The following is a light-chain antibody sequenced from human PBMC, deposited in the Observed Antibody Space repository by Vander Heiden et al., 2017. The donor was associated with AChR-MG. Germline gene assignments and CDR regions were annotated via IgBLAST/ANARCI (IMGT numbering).Light chain of an antibody. CDR2: GAS. CDR1: QSVSSSY. J-gene: IGKJ1*01. Sequence: EIVLTQSPGTLSLSPGEVATLSCRASQSVSSSYLDWYQQKGGQAPRLLICGASSRATGTPDRFSDSGYGTDFTLTSSRLEPEDFAVYYWQQDGSSRTFGQRTKVEIK. CDR3: QQDGSSRT. V-gene: IGKV3-20*01.